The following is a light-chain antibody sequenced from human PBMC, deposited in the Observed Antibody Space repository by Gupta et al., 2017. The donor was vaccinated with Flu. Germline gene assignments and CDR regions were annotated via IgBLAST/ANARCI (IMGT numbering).Light chain of an antibody. J-gene: IGLJ2*01. CDR2: DTS. Sequence: TGAVTSGHYPYGFQQKPGQAPKTLIYDTSKNNSWTPARFSGSLLGGKAALTLSGAQPEDEAEYYCLLTLSGARPGEFGGGTKLTVL. CDR3: LLTLSGARPGE. V-gene: IGLV7-46*01. CDR1: TGAVTSGHY.